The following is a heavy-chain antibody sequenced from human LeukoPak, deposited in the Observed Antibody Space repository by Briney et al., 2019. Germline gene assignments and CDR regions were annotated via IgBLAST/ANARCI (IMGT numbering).Heavy chain of an antibody. CDR2: INPNSGGT. V-gene: IGHV1-2*02. D-gene: IGHD6-13*01. CDR3: ARVLYSSSWYAAAVDY. CDR1: GYTFTGYY. J-gene: IGHJ4*02. Sequence: GASVTVSFKSSGYTFTGYYMHWVRQAPGQGLEWMGWINPNSGGTNYAQKFQGRVTMTRDTSISTAYMELSRLRSDDTAVYYCARVLYSSSWYAAAVDYWGQGTLVTVSS.